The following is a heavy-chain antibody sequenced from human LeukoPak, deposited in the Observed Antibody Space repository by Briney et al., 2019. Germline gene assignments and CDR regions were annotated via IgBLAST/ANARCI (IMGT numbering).Heavy chain of an antibody. CDR2: MNPNSGNT. D-gene: IGHD3-22*01. CDR1: GYTFTSYD. CDR3: ARELGTMIVVVITQVGWFDP. Sequence: ASVKVSCKASGYTFTSYDINWVRQATGQGLEWMGWMNPNSGNTGYAQKFQGRVTMTRNTSISTAYMELSSLRSEDTAVYYCARELGTMIVVVITQVGWFDPWGQGTLVTVSS. V-gene: IGHV1-8*01. J-gene: IGHJ5*02.